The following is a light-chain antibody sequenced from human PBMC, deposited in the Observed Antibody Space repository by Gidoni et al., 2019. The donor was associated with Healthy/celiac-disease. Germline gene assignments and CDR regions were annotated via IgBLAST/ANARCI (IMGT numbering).Light chain of an antibody. J-gene: IGKJ4*01. CDR1: QDISNY. CDR3: QQYDNLPLT. Sequence: QMTQSPSSLSASVGDRVTITCQASQDISNYLTWYQQKPGKAPKLLIYDASNLETGVPARFSGSGPGTDFTFTISSLQPEDIATYYCQQYDNLPLTFGGGTKVEIK. V-gene: IGKV1-33*01. CDR2: DAS.